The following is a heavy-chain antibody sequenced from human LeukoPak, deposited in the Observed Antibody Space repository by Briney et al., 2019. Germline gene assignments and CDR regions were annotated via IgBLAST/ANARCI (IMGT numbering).Heavy chain of an antibody. Sequence: ASVKVSCKASGYTFTTYGISWVRQAPGQGLEWMGWISAYSGNTNYAQNFHGRLTLTTDTSTSTVYLELRSLRSNDTAVYYCARVLGSSGWSPTQYFQHWGQGTLVTVSS. D-gene: IGHD6-19*01. CDR1: GYTFTTYG. CDR2: ISAYSGNT. V-gene: IGHV1-18*01. J-gene: IGHJ1*01. CDR3: ARVLGSSGWSPTQYFQH.